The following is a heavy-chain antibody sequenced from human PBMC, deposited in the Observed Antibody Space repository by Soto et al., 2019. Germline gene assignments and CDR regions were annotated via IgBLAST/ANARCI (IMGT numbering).Heavy chain of an antibody. J-gene: IGHJ5*02. CDR3: ARDQGVVITADSWFDP. CDR2: IYYSGST. Sequence: PSETLSLTCTVSGGSISSSSYYWGWIRQPPGKGLEWIGSIYYSGSTYYNPSLKSRVTISVDTSKNQFSLRLMSVTATDTAVYFCARDQGVVITADSWFDPWGQGTLVTVSS. D-gene: IGHD3-16*01. V-gene: IGHV4-39*07. CDR1: GGSISSSSYY.